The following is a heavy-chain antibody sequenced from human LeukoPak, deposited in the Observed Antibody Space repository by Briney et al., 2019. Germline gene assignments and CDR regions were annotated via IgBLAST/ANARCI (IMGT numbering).Heavy chain of an antibody. CDR2: IHYTGST. CDR1: GGSISSYY. CDR3: ARFPYYYDSSGLNVDY. D-gene: IGHD3-22*01. J-gene: IGHJ4*02. V-gene: IGHV4-39*07. Sequence: SETLSLTCTVSGGSISSYYWGWIRQPPGKGLEWIASIHYTGSTYYNPSHKSRVTISVDTSKNQFSLKVTSVTAADTAVYYCARFPYYYDSSGLNVDYWGQGTLVTVSS.